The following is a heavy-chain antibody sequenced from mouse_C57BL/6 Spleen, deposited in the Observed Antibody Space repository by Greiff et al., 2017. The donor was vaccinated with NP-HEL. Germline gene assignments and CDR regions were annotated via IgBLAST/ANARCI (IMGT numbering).Heavy chain of an antibody. Sequence: QVQLQQPGAELVKPGASVKMSCKASGYTFTSYWITWVKQRPGQGLEWIEDIYPGSGSTNYNEKFKSKATLTVDTSSSTAYMQLSSLTSEDSAVYYCATKDSSGYGGFAYWGQGTLVTVSA. CDR2: IYPGSGST. D-gene: IGHD3-2*02. V-gene: IGHV1-55*01. CDR1: GYTFTSYW. CDR3: ATKDSSGYGGFAY. J-gene: IGHJ3*01.